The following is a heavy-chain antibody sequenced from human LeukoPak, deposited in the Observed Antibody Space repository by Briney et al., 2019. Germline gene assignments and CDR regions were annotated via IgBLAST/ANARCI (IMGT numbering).Heavy chain of an antibody. CDR1: GFTFSSHW. V-gene: IGHV3-7*01. D-gene: IGHD5-24*01. Sequence: PGGSLRLSCAVSGFTFSSHWMSLVRQAPGKGLEWVANIKQDGSEKYYVDSVKGRFTISRDNAKKSLFLQMNSLRAEDTAVYYCARDGEMPTIYFDYWGQGTLVTVSS. J-gene: IGHJ4*02. CDR2: IKQDGSEK. CDR3: ARDGEMPTIYFDY.